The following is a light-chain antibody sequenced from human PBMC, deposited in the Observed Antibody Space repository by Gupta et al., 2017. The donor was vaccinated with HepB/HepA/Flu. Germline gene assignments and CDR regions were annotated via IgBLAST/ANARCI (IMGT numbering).Light chain of an antibody. CDR2: GAS. CDR1: QSVRSTY. CDR3: QQYGTSPET. J-gene: IGKJ1*01. Sequence: EIVLTQSPRTLSLSPGERGTLSCRASQSVRSTYLAWYQQKPGQAPRLLIYGASSRATGIPDRFSGSGSGTDFTLTISRLEPEDFAVYYCQQYGTSPETFGQGTKVEIK. V-gene: IGKV3-20*01.